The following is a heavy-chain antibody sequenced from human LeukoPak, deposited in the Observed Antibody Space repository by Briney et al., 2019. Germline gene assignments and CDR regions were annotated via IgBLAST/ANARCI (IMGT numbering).Heavy chain of an antibody. CDR2: IYYIGDT. J-gene: IGHJ5*02. Sequence: SETLSLTCTVSGASISTSRDYWGWIRQPPGKGLEWIGSIYYIGDTYYNPSLKSRVTMSLDMSKNQFSLKLNSVTAADTAVYYCARGGRWFDPWGQGTLVTVSS. CDR3: ARGGRWFDP. CDR1: GASISTSRDY. V-gene: IGHV4-39*07. D-gene: IGHD3-10*01.